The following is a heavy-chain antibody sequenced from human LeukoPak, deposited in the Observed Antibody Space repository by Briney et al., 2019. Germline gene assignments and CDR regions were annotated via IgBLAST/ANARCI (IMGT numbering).Heavy chain of an antibody. V-gene: IGHV3-66*01. D-gene: IGHD3-9*01. CDR1: GFTVSSNY. J-gene: IGHJ3*02. CDR2: IYSGGTI. CDR3: AKGPKRYNILTGYFVIETAFDI. Sequence: GGSLRLSCAASGFTVSSNYMAWVRQAPGKGLEWVSVIYSGGTIYFADSVKGRFTISRDNSKNMLYLQMNSLRAEDTAVYYCAKGPKRYNILTGYFVIETAFDIWGQGTIVTVSS.